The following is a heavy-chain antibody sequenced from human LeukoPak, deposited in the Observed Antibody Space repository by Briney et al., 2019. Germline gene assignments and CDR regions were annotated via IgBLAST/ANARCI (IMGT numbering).Heavy chain of an antibody. D-gene: IGHD3-22*01. Sequence: GGSLRLSCAASGFTFSSYAVSWVRQAPGKGLEWVSAISGSGGSTYYADSVKGRFTISRDNSKNTLYLQMNSLRAEDTAVYYCAKLPYYYDSGGSFDYWGQGTLVTVSS. CDR2: ISGSGGST. CDR1: GFTFSSYA. CDR3: AKLPYYYDSGGSFDY. J-gene: IGHJ4*02. V-gene: IGHV3-23*01.